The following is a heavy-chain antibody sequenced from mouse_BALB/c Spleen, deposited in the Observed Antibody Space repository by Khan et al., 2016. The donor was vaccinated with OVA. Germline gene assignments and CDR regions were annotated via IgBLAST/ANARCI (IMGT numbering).Heavy chain of an antibody. Sequence: VQLQQSGAELARPGASVKMSCKASGYTFTTYTIHWVKQRPGQGLEWIGYIIPTNDYTNYNQKFKDRATLTADKSSSTAYMRLGSLTSEDSAVYYCAREGAYYRSDGWFAY. CDR2: IIPTNDYT. CDR3: AREGAYYRSDGWFAY. V-gene: IGHV1-4*01. J-gene: IGHJ3*01. CDR1: GYTFTTYT. D-gene: IGHD2-14*01.